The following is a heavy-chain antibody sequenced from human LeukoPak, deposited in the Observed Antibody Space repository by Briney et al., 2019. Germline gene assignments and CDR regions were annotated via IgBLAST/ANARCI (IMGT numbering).Heavy chain of an antibody. D-gene: IGHD3-9*01. CDR2: INSDGSST. CDR1: GFTFSTFW. CDR3: ARDFDRAGDYHHFDF. V-gene: IGHV3-74*03. Sequence: GGSLRLSCAASGFTFSTFWMHWVRQAPGKGLVWVSGINSDGSSTTYADSVKGRFTISRDNAKNSLYLQMDSLRAEDTAVYYCARDFDRAGDYHHFDFWGQGTLVTVSS. J-gene: IGHJ4*02.